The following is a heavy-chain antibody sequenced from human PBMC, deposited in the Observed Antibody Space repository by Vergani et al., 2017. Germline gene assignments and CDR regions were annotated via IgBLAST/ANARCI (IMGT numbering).Heavy chain of an antibody. J-gene: IGHJ6*02. CDR1: GFTVSSNY. Sequence: EVQLVESGGGLIQPGGSLRLSCAASGFTVSSNYMSWVRQAPGKGLEWVSVIYSGGSTYYADSVKGRFTISRDNSKNTLYLQMNSLRAEDTAVYYCARAVYYDFWSGYYTNYYYGMDVWGQGTTVTVSS. CDR3: ARAVYYDFWSGYYTNYYYGMDV. D-gene: IGHD3-3*01. V-gene: IGHV3-53*01. CDR2: IYSGGST.